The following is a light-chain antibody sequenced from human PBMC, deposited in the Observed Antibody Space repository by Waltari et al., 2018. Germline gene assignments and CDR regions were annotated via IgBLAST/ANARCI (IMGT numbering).Light chain of an antibody. CDR3: QQYNNWPPLT. CDR2: GAS. J-gene: IGKJ4*01. CDR1: QSVSSN. Sequence: EIVMKQSPATLSVYPGERATLPCRASQSVSSNLAWYQQKPGQAPRLLIYGASTRATGIPSRFSGSGSGTEFTLTISSLQSEDFAVYYCQQYNNWPPLTFGGGTKVEIK. V-gene: IGKV3-15*01.